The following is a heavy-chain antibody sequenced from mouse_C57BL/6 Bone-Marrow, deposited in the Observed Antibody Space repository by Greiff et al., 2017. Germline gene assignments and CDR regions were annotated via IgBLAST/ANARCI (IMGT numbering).Heavy chain of an antibody. D-gene: IGHD1-1*01. CDR1: GYTFTSYW. J-gene: IGHJ2*01. CDR3: AREGLTTVVARGYFDY. V-gene: IGHV1-55*01. CDR2: IYPGSGST. Sequence: QVQLQQPGAELVKPGASVKMSCKASGYTFTSYWITWVKQRPGQGLEWIGDIYPGSGSTNYNEKFKSKATLTVDTSSSTAYMQLSRLTSEDSAVYYCAREGLTTVVARGYFDYWGQGTTLTVSS.